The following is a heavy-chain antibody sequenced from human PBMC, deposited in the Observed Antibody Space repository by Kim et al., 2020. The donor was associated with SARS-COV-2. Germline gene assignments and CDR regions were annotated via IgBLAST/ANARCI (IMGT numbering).Heavy chain of an antibody. J-gene: IGHJ4*02. D-gene: IGHD3-3*01. Sequence: SVKGRFTISRDNSKNTLYLQMSSLRAEDTAVYYCVRGADFWSGYYYYFDYWGQGTLVTVSS. V-gene: IGHV3-64D*06. CDR3: VRGADFWSGYYYYFDY.